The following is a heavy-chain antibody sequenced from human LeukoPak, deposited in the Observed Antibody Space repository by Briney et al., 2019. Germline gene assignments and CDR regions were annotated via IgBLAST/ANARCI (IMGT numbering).Heavy chain of an antibody. J-gene: IGHJ3*02. CDR1: RGTFSSYA. V-gene: IGHV1-69*13. CDR2: IIPSLGTA. Sequence: SVNVTCKASRGTFSSYAISWLRQAPGHALEWMEGIIPSLGTANYAQKFQGRVTITADESTSTAYMELSSLRSEDTAVYYCARDISSGYDAFDIWGQGTMVTVSS. CDR3: ARDISSGYDAFDI. D-gene: IGHD3-22*01.